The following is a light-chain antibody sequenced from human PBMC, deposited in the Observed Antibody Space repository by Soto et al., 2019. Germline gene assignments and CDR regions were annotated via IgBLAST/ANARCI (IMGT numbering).Light chain of an antibody. CDR3: QQYHNYPRT. Sequence: DIQMTQSPSTLSASIGDRVTITCRASESIRTWLAWYQHKPGKAPKFLIYDASSLESGVPSRFSGSGSGTEFTLTISNLQPDDFAQYFCQQYHNYPRTFGQGTKVEIK. CDR2: DAS. CDR1: ESIRTW. V-gene: IGKV1-5*01. J-gene: IGKJ1*01.